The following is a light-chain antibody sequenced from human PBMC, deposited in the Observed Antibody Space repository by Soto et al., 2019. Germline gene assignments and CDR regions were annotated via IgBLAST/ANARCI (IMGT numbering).Light chain of an antibody. Sequence: ENVLTQSPGTLSLSPGERATLSCRASQSVDSNYLAWYQQKPGQAPRLLIYGTSSRATGIPDRFSGSGSGTDFTRAINRLEPEDFAVYYCQQYGSSLYTFGQGTKLEIK. V-gene: IGKV3-20*01. CDR1: QSVDSNY. J-gene: IGKJ2*01. CDR3: QQYGSSLYT. CDR2: GTS.